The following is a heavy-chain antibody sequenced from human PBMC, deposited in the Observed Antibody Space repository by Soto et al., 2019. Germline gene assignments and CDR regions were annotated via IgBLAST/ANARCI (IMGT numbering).Heavy chain of an antibody. CDR3: AKRRGHRPLHWLDP. D-gene: IGHD2-15*01. Sequence: WCSLRLSCVASGVTIYSYAISCVRQTPEEGWEWVSTISGGGGGSHTLYYTDAVKGRFTMSREKSTNTLYLQMHTLRAEDTAVYYCAKRRGHRPLHWLDPSG. V-gene: IGHV3-23*01. J-gene: IGHJ5*02. CDR2: ISGGGGGSHTL. CDR1: GVTIYSYA.